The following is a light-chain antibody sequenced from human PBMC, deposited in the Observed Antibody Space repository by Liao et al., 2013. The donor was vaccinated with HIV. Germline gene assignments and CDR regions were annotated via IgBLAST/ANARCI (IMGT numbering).Light chain of an antibody. J-gene: IGLJ1*01. V-gene: IGLV3-21*04. CDR3: QAWDSGTGV. CDR2: FDS. Sequence: SYELSQPPAVSVAPGETATITCGGHSVGSKSVHWYQQRPGQAPMVVIHFDSARPSGIPERFSGSNSANTATLAISGTQNMDEADYYCQAWDSGTGVFGTGTKVTVL. CDR1: SVGSKS.